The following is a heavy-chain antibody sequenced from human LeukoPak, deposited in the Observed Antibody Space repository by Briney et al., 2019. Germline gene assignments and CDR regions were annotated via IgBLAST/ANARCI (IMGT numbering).Heavy chain of an antibody. CDR3: ASEGGDNWNAFGMDY. J-gene: IGHJ4*02. CDR1: GFTFSSYS. D-gene: IGHD1-1*01. CDR2: ISSSSSYI. V-gene: IGHV3-21*01. Sequence: PGGSLRLSCAAFGFTFSSYSINWVRQAPGKGLEWVSSISSSSSYIYYAQSVKGRFTISRDNAKNSLYLQMNSLRAEDTAVYYCASEGGDNWNAFGMDYWGQGTLVTVSS.